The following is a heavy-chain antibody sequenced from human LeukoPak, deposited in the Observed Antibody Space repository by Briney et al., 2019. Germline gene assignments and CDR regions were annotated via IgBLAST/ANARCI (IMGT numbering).Heavy chain of an antibody. CDR3: VKAEVPLLYQYYFDY. D-gene: IGHD2-2*02. CDR2: ISGSGGST. CDR1: GFTFSSYA. V-gene: IGHV3-23*01. J-gene: IGHJ4*02. Sequence: GGSLRLSCAASGFTFSSYAMSWVRQAPGKGLGWVSAISGSGGSTYYADSVKGRFTISRDNSKNTLYLQMNSLRAEDTAVYYCVKAEVPLLYQYYFDYWGQGTLVTVSS.